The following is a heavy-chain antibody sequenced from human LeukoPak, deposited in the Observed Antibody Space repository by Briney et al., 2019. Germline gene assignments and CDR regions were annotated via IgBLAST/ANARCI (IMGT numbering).Heavy chain of an antibody. Sequence: GGSLRLSCAASGFTFNHYAMSWVRQAPGKGLEWVSVISGGSDNTYYADSVKGRFTISRDNSKNTLYLQMNSLRAEDTAVYYCAKMPRAAAAANPDIWGQGTMVTVSS. J-gene: IGHJ3*02. D-gene: IGHD6-13*01. CDR2: ISGGSDNT. CDR3: AKMPRAAAAANPDI. V-gene: IGHV3-23*01. CDR1: GFTFNHYA.